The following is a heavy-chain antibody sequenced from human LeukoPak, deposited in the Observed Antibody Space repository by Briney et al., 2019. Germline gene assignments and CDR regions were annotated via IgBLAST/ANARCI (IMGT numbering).Heavy chain of an antibody. D-gene: IGHD4-11*01. CDR3: ARDSYSLMDY. J-gene: IGHJ4*02. CDR1: GGSISSSSYY. Sequence: PSETLSLTCTVSGGSISSSSYYWGWIRQPPGKGLEWIGSIYHSGSTYYNPSLKSRVTISVDTPKNQFSLKLSSVTAADTAVYYCARDSYSLMDYWGQGTLVTVSS. V-gene: IGHV4-39*07. CDR2: IYHSGST.